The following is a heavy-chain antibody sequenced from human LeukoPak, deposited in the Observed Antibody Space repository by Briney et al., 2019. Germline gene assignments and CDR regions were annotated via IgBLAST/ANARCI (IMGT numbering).Heavy chain of an antibody. J-gene: IGHJ4*02. CDR3: ARDFYTDYYSSTGDDFDF. Sequence: GGSLRLSCTASGFTFSSKWMHWVRQAPGRGLEWVSRISTVGNITTYADSVKARFTISRGNTKNTLYLQMNSLRAEDTAVYYCARDFYTDYYSSTGDDFDFWGQGTLVTVSS. CDR1: GFTFSSKW. CDR2: ISTVGNIT. V-gene: IGHV3-74*03. D-gene: IGHD3-22*01.